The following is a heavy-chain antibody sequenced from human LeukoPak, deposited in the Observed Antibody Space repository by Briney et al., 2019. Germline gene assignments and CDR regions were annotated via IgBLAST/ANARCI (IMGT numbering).Heavy chain of an antibody. J-gene: IGHJ4*02. D-gene: IGHD3-16*01. CDR1: GGSISSYY. Sequence: SETLSLTCTVSGGSISSYYWNWIRQPPGKGLEWIGYIYYSGSTYYNPSLKSRVTISVDTSKNQFSLKLSSVTAADTAVYYCARGRYMITFGHEGASPYYFDYWGQGTLVTVSS. V-gene: IGHV4-59*12. CDR3: ARGRYMITFGHEGASPYYFDY. CDR2: IYYSGST.